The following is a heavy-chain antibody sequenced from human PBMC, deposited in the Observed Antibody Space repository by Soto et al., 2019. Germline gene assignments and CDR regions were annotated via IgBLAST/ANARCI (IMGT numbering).Heavy chain of an antibody. D-gene: IGHD2-2*01. Sequence: GGSLRLSCAASGFTFSSYAMHWVRQAPGKGLEWVAVISYDGSNKYYADSVKGRFTISRDNSKNTLYLQMNSLRAEDTAVYYCASAIKLERYCSSTSCPYYYYGMDVWGQGTTVTVSS. CDR3: ASAIKLERYCSSTSCPYYYYGMDV. CDR1: GFTFSSYA. V-gene: IGHV3-30-3*01. J-gene: IGHJ6*02. CDR2: ISYDGSNK.